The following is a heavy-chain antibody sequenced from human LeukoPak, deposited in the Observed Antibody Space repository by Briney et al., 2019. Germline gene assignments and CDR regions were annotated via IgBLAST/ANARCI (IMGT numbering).Heavy chain of an antibody. J-gene: IGHJ4*02. D-gene: IGHD3-10*01. Sequence: SETLSLTCTVSGGSISSYYWSWIRQPPGKGLEWIGYIYYSGSTNYNPSLKSRVTISVDTSKNQFSLKLSSVTAADTAVYHCARVEGHGDYFDYWGQGTLVTVSS. CDR3: ARVEGHGDYFDY. CDR2: IYYSGST. V-gene: IGHV4-59*01. CDR1: GGSISSYY.